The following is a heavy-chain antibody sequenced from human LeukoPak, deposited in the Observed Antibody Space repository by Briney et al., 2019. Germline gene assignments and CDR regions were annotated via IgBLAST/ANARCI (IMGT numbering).Heavy chain of an antibody. J-gene: IGHJ4*02. V-gene: IGHV3-23*01. CDR3: AKERPTGYSSGWYYFDY. D-gene: IGHD6-19*01. CDR2: ISGSGGST. CDR1: GFTFSSYA. Sequence: GGSLRLSCAASGFTFSSYAMSWVRQAPGKGLEWVSAISGSGGSTYYADSVKGRFTISRDSSKNTLYLQMNSLRAEDTAVYYCAKERPTGYSSGWYYFDYWGQGTLVTVSS.